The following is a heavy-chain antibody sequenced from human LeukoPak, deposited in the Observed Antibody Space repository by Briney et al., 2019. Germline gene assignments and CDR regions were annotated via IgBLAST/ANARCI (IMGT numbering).Heavy chain of an antibody. CDR1: GFTSSSYA. J-gene: IGHJ4*02. D-gene: IGHD6-19*01. V-gene: IGHV3-30-3*01. CDR2: ISYDGSNK. CDR3: ARGYSSGWYWDY. Sequence: GGSLRLSCAASGFTSSSYAMHWVRQAPGKGLEWVAVISYDGSNKYYADSVKGRFTISRDNSKNTLYLQMNSLRAEDTAEYYCARGYSSGWYWDYWGQGTLVTVSS.